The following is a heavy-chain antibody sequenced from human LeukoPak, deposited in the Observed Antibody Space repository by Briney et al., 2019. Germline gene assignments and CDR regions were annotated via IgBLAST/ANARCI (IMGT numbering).Heavy chain of an antibody. D-gene: IGHD5-12*01. CDR1: GFPFSSYW. V-gene: IGHV3-7*01. J-gene: IGHJ4*02. CDR3: TRDGVATIWGIIDY. Sequence: GGSLRLSCAASGFPFSSYWMSWVRQAPGKGLEWVANINQDGSEKYYADSVKGRFTISRDNAENSPYLQINSLRADDTAVYYCTRDGVATIWGIIDYWGQGTLVTVSS. CDR2: INQDGSEK.